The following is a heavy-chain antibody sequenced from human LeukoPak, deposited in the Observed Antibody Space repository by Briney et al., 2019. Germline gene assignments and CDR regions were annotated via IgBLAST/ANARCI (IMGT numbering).Heavy chain of an antibody. D-gene: IGHD3-10*01. J-gene: IGHJ4*02. CDR1: GGSISSSSYY. Sequence: SETLSLTCTVSGGSISSSSYYWGWIRRPPGKGLEWIGSIYYSGSTYYNPSLKSRVTISVDTSKNQFSLKLSSVTAADTAVYYCARLMGIPWFGEWDFDYWGQGTLVTVSS. V-gene: IGHV4-39*01. CDR2: IYYSGST. CDR3: ARLMGIPWFGEWDFDY.